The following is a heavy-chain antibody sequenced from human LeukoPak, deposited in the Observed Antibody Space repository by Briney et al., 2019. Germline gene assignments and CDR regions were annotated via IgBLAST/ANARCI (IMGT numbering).Heavy chain of an antibody. CDR2: IDHTGST. D-gene: IGHD3-10*01. V-gene: IGHV4-34*01. Sequence: SETLSLTCAVYGGSFSGYYWSWIRQPPGKGLEWIGEIDHTGSTHYNPSLKSRVTMSVDATKNQFSLKLTFVTAADTAVYYCSKVRGLWFGVRNDSWGQGTLVTVSS. J-gene: IGHJ4*02. CDR3: SKVRGLWFGVRNDS. CDR1: GGSFSGYY.